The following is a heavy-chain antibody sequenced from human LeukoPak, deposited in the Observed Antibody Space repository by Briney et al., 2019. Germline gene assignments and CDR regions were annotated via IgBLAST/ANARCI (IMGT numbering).Heavy chain of an antibody. CDR2: ISAYNGNT. Sequence: ASVKVSCKASGYTFTSYGISWVRQAPGQGLEWMGWISAYNGNTNYAQKLQGRVTMTTDTSTSTAYMELRSLRSDDTAVYYRARGVTFGSSWYGPYNWFDPWGQGTLVTVSS. D-gene: IGHD6-13*01. V-gene: IGHV1-18*04. J-gene: IGHJ5*02. CDR1: GYTFTSYG. CDR3: ARGVTFGSSWYGPYNWFDP.